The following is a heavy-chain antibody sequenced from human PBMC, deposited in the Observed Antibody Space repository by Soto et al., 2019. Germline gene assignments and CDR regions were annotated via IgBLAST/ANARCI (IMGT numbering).Heavy chain of an antibody. D-gene: IGHD6-6*01. CDR1: GGSISSGGYY. V-gene: IGHV4-31*03. J-gene: IGHJ6*02. Sequence: PSETLSLTCTVSGGSISSGGYYWSWIRQHPGKGLEWIGYVYFSGSTYYNPSLKSRVTISVDTSKNQFSLKLSSVTAADTAVYYCAKDINRYSSSPTWGQGTTVTVSS. CDR2: VYFSGST. CDR3: AKDINRYSSSPT.